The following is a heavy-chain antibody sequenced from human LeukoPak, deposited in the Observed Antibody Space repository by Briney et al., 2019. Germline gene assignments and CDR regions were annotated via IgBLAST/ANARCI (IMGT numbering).Heavy chain of an antibody. V-gene: IGHV4-59*08. CDR2: IYDSGSA. D-gene: IGHD2-15*01. J-gene: IGHJ6*03. CDR1: GGSISSYY. CDR3: ARHADCRTISCSYFHNMDV. Sequence: SETLSLTCTVSGGSISSYYWSWIRQPPGKGLEWIGYIYDSGSANYNPSLKSRVAISVDASKKQFSLNPSSVTAADTAVYYCARHADCRTISCSYFHNMDVWGKGITVTVSS.